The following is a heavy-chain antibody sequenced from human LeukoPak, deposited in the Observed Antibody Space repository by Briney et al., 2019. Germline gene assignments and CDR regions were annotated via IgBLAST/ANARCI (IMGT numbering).Heavy chain of an antibody. D-gene: IGHD5-24*01. J-gene: IGHJ4*02. V-gene: IGHV3-74*01. CDR1: GFTFSSYW. CDR2: VKGDGSFT. CDR3: VRDGDDFNFDY. Sequence: GGSLRLSCAASGFTFSSYWMHWVRQAPGKGQVWVSRVKGDGSFTNYADSVYGRFTVSRDNAKNTLYLHMHSLRAEDTAVYYCVRDGDDFNFDYWGQGSLVTVSS.